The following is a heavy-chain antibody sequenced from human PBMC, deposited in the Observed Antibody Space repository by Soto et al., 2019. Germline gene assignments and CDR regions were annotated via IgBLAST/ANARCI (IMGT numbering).Heavy chain of an antibody. D-gene: IGHD1-26*01. Sequence: EVQLVESGGGLVKPGGSLRLSCAASGFTFSNAWMNWVRQAPGKGLEWVGRIISKTDGGTTDYAAPVKGRFTISRDDSKNTLYLQMNSLKTEDTAVYYCTTEVWELFPFDYWGQGTLVTVSS. V-gene: IGHV3-15*07. CDR2: IISKTDGGTT. CDR3: TTEVWELFPFDY. CDR1: GFTFSNAW. J-gene: IGHJ4*02.